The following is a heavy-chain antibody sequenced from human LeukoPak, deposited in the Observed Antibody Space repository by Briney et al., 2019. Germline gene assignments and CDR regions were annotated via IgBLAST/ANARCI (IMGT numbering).Heavy chain of an antibody. CDR1: GYTFTSYD. CDR2: MNPNSGNT. J-gene: IGHJ5*02. Sequence: ASVKVSCKASGYTFTSYDINWVRQATGHGLGWMGWMNPNSGNTGYAQKFQGRVAMTRNTSISTAYMELSSLRSEDTAVYYCARVGSSSWYSRFDPWGQGTLVTVSS. CDR3: ARVGSSSWYSRFDP. V-gene: IGHV1-8*01. D-gene: IGHD6-13*01.